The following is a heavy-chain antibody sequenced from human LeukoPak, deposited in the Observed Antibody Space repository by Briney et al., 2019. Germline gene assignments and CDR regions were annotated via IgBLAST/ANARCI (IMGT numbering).Heavy chain of an antibody. Sequence: SETLSLTCTVSGGSISSYYWSWIRQPPGKGLEWIGHIYYSGSTNYNPSLKSRVTISVDTSKNQFSLKLSSVTAADTAVYYCARVAAAGHFDYWGQGTLVTVSS. CDR3: ARVAAAGHFDY. D-gene: IGHD6-13*01. J-gene: IGHJ4*02. CDR2: IYYSGST. CDR1: GGSISSYY. V-gene: IGHV4-59*01.